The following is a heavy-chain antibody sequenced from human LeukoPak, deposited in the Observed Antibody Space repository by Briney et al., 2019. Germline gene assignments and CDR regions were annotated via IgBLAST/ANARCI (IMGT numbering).Heavy chain of an antibody. Sequence: PGGSLRLSCAASGFTFSSYWMSWVRQAPGTGLVWVSHIKSDESITSYADSVKGRFTISRDNAKNTLYLQMNSLRAEDTAVYYCVRDRSYGMDVWGQGTTVTVSS. CDR3: VRDRSYGMDV. CDR1: GFTFSSYW. J-gene: IGHJ6*02. CDR2: IKSDESIT. V-gene: IGHV3-74*01.